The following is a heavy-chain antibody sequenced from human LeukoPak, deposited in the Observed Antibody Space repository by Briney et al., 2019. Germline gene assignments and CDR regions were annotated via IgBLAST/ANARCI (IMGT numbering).Heavy chain of an antibody. CDR2: TYHRSKWYN. J-gene: IGHJ5*02. CDR1: GDSVSSNSAA. D-gene: IGHD2-2*01. V-gene: IGHV6-1*01. Sequence: SQTLSLTCAISGDSVSSNSAAWNWIRQSPSRGLEWLGRTYHRSKWYNDYAVSVKSRITINPDTSKNQFSLQLNSVTPEDTAVYYCARGYCSSTSCSGSNWFDPWGQGTLVTVSS. CDR3: ARGYCSSTSCSGSNWFDP.